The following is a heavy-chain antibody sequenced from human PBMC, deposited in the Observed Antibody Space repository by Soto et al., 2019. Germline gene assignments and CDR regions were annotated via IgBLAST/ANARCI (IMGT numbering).Heavy chain of an antibody. CDR2: ISAYNGNI. V-gene: IGHV1-18*04. CDR3: ARDSGHRPGYYYYGMDV. D-gene: IGHD5-12*01. CDR1: GYTFTSYC. Sequence: ASVKVSCKASGYTFTSYCISWVRQAPGQGLEWMGWISAYNGNIKYAQKVQGRVTMTTDTSTSTAYMELRSLRSDNTAVYYCARDSGHRPGYYYYGMDVWGQGTTVTVSS. J-gene: IGHJ6*02.